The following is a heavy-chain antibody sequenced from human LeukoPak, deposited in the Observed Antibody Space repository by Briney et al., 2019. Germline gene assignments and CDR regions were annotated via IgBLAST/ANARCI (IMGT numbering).Heavy chain of an antibody. Sequence: ASVKVSCKASGYTFTYYGINWVRQAPGQGLEWMGWISAYKGYTNYAQRFQGRATMTTDTSTSTAYLELRSLRSDDTAMYYCARGTLYRGWSYYLDFWGQGSQVTVSS. V-gene: IGHV1-18*01. CDR2: ISAYKGYT. CDR1: GYTFTYYG. J-gene: IGHJ4*02. D-gene: IGHD6-19*01. CDR3: ARGTLYRGWSYYLDF.